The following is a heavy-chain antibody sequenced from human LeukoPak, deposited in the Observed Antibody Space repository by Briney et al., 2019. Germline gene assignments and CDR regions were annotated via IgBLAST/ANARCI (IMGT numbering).Heavy chain of an antibody. CDR1: GGSISGGGYY. V-gene: IGHV4-30-2*01. D-gene: IGHD3-22*01. J-gene: IGHJ4*02. Sequence: SQTLSLTCTVSGGSISGGGYYWTWIRQPPGKGLEWIGYIYHSGSTYYNPSLKGRVTISLDRSRNQFSLKLTSVTAADTAVYYCTSFTYYYDSSARTTIDYWGQGTLVTVSS. CDR3: TSFTYYYDSSARTTIDY. CDR2: IYHSGST.